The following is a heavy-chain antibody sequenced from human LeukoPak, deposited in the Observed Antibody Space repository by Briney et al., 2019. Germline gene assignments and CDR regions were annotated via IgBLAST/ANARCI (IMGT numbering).Heavy chain of an antibody. V-gene: IGHV3-30-3*01. Sequence: GGSLRLSCAASGFTFSSHAMHWVRQAPGKGLEWVGVISYDGSNKYYGDSAKGRFTITRDNSKNTLYVQMNSLRVEDTAVYYCARNPGRTLVVVTAVYYWGQGTLVTVSS. CDR2: ISYDGSNK. CDR3: ARNPGRTLVVVTAVYY. CDR1: GFTFSSHA. D-gene: IGHD2-21*02. J-gene: IGHJ4*02.